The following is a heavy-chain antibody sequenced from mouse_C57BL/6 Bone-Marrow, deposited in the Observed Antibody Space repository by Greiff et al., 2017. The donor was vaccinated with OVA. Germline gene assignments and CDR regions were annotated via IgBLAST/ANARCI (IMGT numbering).Heavy chain of an antibody. CDR2: IYPGSGST. D-gene: IGHD2-3*01. CDR3: AREGGGYYVWFAD. V-gene: IGHV1-55*01. J-gene: IGHJ3*01. CDR1: GYTFTSYW. Sequence: QVQLQQPGAELVKPGASVKMSCKASGYTFTSYWITWVKQRPGQGLEWIGDIYPGSGSTNYNEKFKSKATLTVDTSSSTAYMQLSSLTSEDAAVYYCAREGGGYYVWFADWGQGTLVTVSA.